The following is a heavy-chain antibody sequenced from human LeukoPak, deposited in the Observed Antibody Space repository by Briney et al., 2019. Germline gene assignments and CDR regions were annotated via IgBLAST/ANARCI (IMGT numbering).Heavy chain of an antibody. Sequence: ASVKVSCKASGGTFSSYAISWVRQAPGQGLEWMGRIIPIFGTANYAQKFQGGVTITTDESTSTAYMELSSLRSEDTAVYYCARAADYGDYHDAFDIWGQGTMVTASS. CDR2: IIPIFGTA. CDR3: ARAADYGDYHDAFDI. J-gene: IGHJ3*02. D-gene: IGHD4-17*01. CDR1: GGTFSSYA. V-gene: IGHV1-69*05.